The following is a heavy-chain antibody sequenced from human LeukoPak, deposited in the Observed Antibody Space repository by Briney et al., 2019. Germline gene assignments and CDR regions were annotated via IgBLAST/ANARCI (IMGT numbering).Heavy chain of an antibody. CDR2: ISSSGSTI. Sequence: GVSLRLSCAASGFTFSYYDKSWIPHAPGKGLEWVSYISSSGSTIYYADSVKGRFTISRDNAKNSLYLQMNSLRAEDTAVYYCARGALRAFDYWGQGTLVTVSS. D-gene: IGHD3-16*01. J-gene: IGHJ4*02. CDR3: ARGALRAFDY. CDR1: GFTFSYYD. V-gene: IGHV3-11*01.